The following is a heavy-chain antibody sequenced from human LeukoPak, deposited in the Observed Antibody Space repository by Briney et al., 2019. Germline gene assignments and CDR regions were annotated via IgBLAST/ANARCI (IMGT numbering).Heavy chain of an antibody. CDR1: GFTFTNYG. D-gene: IGHD6-13*01. CDR2: ISAYNGDT. CDR3: ARIAERQLAYCFDY. V-gene: IGHV1-18*01. Sequence: GASVKVSCKASGFTFTNYGFTWVRQAPGQGLEWMGWISAYNGDTNYAQKLQGRVTMTTDTSTGTAYMELRSLRSDDTAVYYCARIAERQLAYCFDYWGQGTLVTVSS. J-gene: IGHJ4*02.